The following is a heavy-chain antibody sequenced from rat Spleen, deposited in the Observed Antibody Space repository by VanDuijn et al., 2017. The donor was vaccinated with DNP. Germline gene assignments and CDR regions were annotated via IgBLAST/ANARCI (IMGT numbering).Heavy chain of an antibody. D-gene: IGHD1-6*01. J-gene: IGHJ4*01. CDR3: ARHTTDYYYAMDA. V-gene: IGHV5-22*01. CDR1: GFTFSAYY. CDR2: IGSPAYAP. Sequence: EVQLVESGGGLVQPGRSLKLSCAASGFTFSAYYVAWVRQAPAKGLEWVAYIGSPAYAPYYGDSVKGRFTISRNNAKSTLYLQMNSLRSEDMATYYCARHTTDYYYAMDACGQGTSVTVSS.